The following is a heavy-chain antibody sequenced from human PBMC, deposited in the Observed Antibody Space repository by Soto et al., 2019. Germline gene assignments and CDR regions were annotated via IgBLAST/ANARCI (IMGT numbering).Heavy chain of an antibody. CDR3: ASLHSSGWYEDYYYYYYMDV. CDR1: GFTFSDYY. D-gene: IGHD6-19*01. Sequence: SGGSLRLSCAASGFTFSDYYMSWIRQAPGKGLEWVSYISSSGSTIYYADSVKGRFTISRDNAKNSLYLQMNSLRAEDTAVYYCASLHSSGWYEDYYYYYYMDVWGKGTTVTVSS. V-gene: IGHV3-11*01. J-gene: IGHJ6*03. CDR2: ISSSGSTI.